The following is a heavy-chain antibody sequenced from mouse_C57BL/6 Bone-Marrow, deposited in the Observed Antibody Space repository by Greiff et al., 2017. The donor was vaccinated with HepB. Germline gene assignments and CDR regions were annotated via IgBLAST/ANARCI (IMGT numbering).Heavy chain of an antibody. Sequence: EVQRVESGGGLVQPGGSLKLSCAASGFTFSDYGMAWVRQAPRKGPEWVAFISNLAYSIYYADTVTGRFTISRENAKNTLYLEMSSLRSEDTAMYYCARRGLPHYYAMDYWGQGTSVTVSS. CDR1: GFTFSDYG. D-gene: IGHD2-2*01. CDR2: ISNLAYSI. J-gene: IGHJ4*01. V-gene: IGHV5-15*01. CDR3: ARRGLPHYYAMDY.